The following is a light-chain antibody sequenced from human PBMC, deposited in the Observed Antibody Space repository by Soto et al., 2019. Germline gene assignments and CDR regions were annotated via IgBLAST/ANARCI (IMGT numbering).Light chain of an antibody. CDR3: QQSGDTPPWT. J-gene: IGKJ1*01. Sequence: DIQMTQSPSTLSGSVGDRITITCRASQTISSWLAWNQQKPGKAPTLLIYAASSLQSGVPSRFSGSGSGTDFTLTISSLQPEEFASYYCQQSGDTPPWTFGQGTKVDIK. V-gene: IGKV1-5*01. CDR1: QTISSW. CDR2: AAS.